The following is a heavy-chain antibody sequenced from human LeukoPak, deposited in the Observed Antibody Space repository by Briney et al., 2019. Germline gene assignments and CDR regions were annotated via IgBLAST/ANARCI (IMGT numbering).Heavy chain of an antibody. D-gene: IGHD3-22*01. Sequence: SETLSLTRTVSGGSISSYYWSWIRQPPGKGLEWIGYIYYSGSTNYNPSLKSRVTISVDTSKNQFSLKLSSVTAADTAVYYCARDRVNYYDSSGYYPSIYYHYGMDVWGQGTTVTVSS. CDR2: IYYSGST. CDR3: ARDRVNYYDSSGYYPSIYYHYGMDV. V-gene: IGHV4-59*01. CDR1: GGSISSYY. J-gene: IGHJ6*02.